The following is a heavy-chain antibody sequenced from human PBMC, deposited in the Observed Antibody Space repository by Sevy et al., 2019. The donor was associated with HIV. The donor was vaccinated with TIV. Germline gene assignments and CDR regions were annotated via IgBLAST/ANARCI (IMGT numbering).Heavy chain of an antibody. V-gene: IGHV1-46*01. Sequence: ASVKVSCKASGYTLTSYYMHWVRQAPRQGLEWIGIINPSGGSTSYAQKFQGRVTMTRDTSTSTVYMELSSLRSEDTAVYYCARDIAYGQPEIYFDYWGQGTLVTVSS. D-gene: IGHD4-17*01. CDR2: INPSGGST. J-gene: IGHJ4*02. CDR3: ARDIAYGQPEIYFDY. CDR1: GYTLTSYY.